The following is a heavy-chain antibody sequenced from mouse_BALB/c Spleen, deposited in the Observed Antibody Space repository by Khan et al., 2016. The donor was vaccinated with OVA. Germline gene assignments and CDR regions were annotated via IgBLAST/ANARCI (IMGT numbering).Heavy chain of an antibody. V-gene: IGHV9-2-1*01. CDR2: INTETAEP. Sequence: QIQLVQSGPELKKPGETVKISCKASGYAFTDYSIHWVKQAPGKGLKWMGWINTETAEPTYADDFKGRFAFSVETSATTAYLQINNLNNEDTATYICACVRAYWGQGTLVTVSA. J-gene: IGHJ3*01. CDR1: GYAFTDYS. CDR3: ACVRAY.